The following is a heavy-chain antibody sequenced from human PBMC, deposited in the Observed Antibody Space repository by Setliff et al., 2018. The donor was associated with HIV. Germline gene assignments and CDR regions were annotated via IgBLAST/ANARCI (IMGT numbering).Heavy chain of an antibody. CDR2: IYSSGST. Sequence: SETLSLTCTVSGGSISSYYGSWIRQSAGKGLEWIGRIYSSGSTNYNPSLKSRVTMSVDTPKNQFSLRLSSVTAADTAVYYCAREVRVVLPAAASGNYYYYYMDVWGKGTTVTVPS. D-gene: IGHD2-2*01. CDR3: AREVRVVLPAAASGNYYYYYMDV. J-gene: IGHJ6*03. CDR1: GGSISSYY. V-gene: IGHV4-4*07.